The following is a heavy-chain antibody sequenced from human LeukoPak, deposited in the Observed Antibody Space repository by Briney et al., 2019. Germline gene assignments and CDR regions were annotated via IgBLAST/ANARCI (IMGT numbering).Heavy chain of an antibody. D-gene: IGHD6-13*01. V-gene: IGHV3-48*01. J-gene: IGHJ4*02. CDR2: ISSSSSTI. CDR3: ARESAAGRTPFDY. CDR1: GFTFSSYS. Sequence: GGSLRLSCAASGFTFSSYSMNWVRQAPGKGLEWVSYISSSSSTIYYADYVKGRFTISRDNAKNSLYLQMNSLRAEDTAVYYCARESAAGRTPFDYWGQGTLVTVSS.